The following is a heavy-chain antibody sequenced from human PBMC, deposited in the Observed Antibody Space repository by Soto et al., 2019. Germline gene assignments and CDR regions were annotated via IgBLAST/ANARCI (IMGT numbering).Heavy chain of an antibody. J-gene: IGHJ4*02. D-gene: IGHD3-22*01. Sequence: GGSMRLSCTASGFTFSSYEMNWVRQAPGKGLEWVSYISSTGTLIYYADSVKGRFTISRDNAKSSLYLQMNSLRAEDTAVYYCARAMSYDDSSGYHVDYWGQGTLVTVSS. CDR1: GFTFSSYE. CDR2: ISSTGTLI. CDR3: ARAMSYDDSSGYHVDY. V-gene: IGHV3-48*03.